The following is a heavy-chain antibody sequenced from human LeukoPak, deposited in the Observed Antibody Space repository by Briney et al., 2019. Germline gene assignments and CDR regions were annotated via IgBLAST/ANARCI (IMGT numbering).Heavy chain of an antibody. V-gene: IGHV1-69*13. J-gene: IGHJ3*02. Sequence: VASVKVSCKASGGTFSSYAISWVRQAPGQGHEWMGGIIPIFGTANYAQKFQGRVTITADESTSTAYMELSSLRSEDTAVYYCARDRSTGAFDIWGQGTMVTVSS. CDR2: IIPIFGTA. CDR3: ARDRSTGAFDI. CDR1: GGTFSSYA. D-gene: IGHD2-8*02.